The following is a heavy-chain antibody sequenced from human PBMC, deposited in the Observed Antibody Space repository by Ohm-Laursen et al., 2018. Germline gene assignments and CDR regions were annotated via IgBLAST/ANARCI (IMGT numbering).Heavy chain of an antibody. Sequence: GSSVKVSCKVSGYTLTELSMHWVRQAPGKGLEWMGWINPNSGGTNYAQKFQGRVTMTRDTSISTAYMELSRLRSDDTAVYYCARASEITIFGVVNYYGMDVWGQGTTVTVSS. J-gene: IGHJ6*02. CDR1: GYTLTELS. D-gene: IGHD3-3*01. CDR2: INPNSGGT. V-gene: IGHV1-2*02. CDR3: ARASEITIFGVVNYYGMDV.